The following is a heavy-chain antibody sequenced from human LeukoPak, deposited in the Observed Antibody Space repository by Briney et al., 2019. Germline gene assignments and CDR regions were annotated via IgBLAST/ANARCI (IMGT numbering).Heavy chain of an antibody. CDR1: GFSFGSFE. J-gene: IGHJ4*02. V-gene: IGHV3-48*03. D-gene: IGHD5-12*01. CDR3: AREEGLDY. Sequence: GGSLRLSCAASGFSFGSFEMNWVSHAPGKGLEWVSYISSSGSTIDYADSAKGRFTISRDNAKNSLYLQMNSLRAEDTAVYYCAREEGLDYWGQGTLVTVSS. CDR2: ISSSGSTI.